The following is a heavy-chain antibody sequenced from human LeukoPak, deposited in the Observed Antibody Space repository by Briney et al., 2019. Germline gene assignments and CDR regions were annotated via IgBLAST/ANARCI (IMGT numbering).Heavy chain of an antibody. D-gene: IGHD3-10*01. CDR3: ARDPPYYYGSGSYYWDDY. CDR1: GGSISSGSYY. CDR2: MYTSGST. V-gene: IGHV4-61*02. Sequence: SETLSLTCTVSGGSISSGSYYWSWIRQPAGKGLEWIGRMYTSGSTNYNPSLKSRVTISVDTSKNQFSLKLSSVTAADTAVYYCARDPPYYYGSGSYYWDDYWGQGTLVTVSS. J-gene: IGHJ4*02.